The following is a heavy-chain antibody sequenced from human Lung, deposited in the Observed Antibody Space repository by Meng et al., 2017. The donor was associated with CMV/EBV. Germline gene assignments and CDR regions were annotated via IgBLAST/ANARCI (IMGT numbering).Heavy chain of an antibody. CDR1: GGSSSGYY. CDR2: INHRGST. D-gene: IGHD2-2*01. Sequence: SETLSLTCAVYGGSSSGYYWSWIRQPPGKGLEWIGEINHRGSTNYNPSLKSRVTISVDTSKNQFSLKLSSVTAADTAVYYCARGTFPLMVVVPAAKGAFDYWGQGTLVTVSS. J-gene: IGHJ4*02. V-gene: IGHV4-34*01. CDR3: ARGTFPLMVVVPAAKGAFDY.